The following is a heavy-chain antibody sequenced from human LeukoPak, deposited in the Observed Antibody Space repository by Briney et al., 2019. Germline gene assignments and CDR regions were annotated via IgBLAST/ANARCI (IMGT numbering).Heavy chain of an antibody. V-gene: IGHV4-59*01. D-gene: IGHD4-23*01. CDR3: ARALDYGGNVDY. CDR2: IYYSGST. CDR1: GGSISSYY. Sequence: SETLSLTCTVSGGSISSYYWSWIRQPPGKGLELIGYIYYSGSTNYNPSPKSRVTISVDTSKNQFSLNLSSVIAADTAVYYCARALDYGGNVDYWGQGTLVTVSS. J-gene: IGHJ4*02.